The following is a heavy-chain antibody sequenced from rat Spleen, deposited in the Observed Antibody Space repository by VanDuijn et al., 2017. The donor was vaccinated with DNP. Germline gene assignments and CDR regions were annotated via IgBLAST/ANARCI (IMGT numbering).Heavy chain of an antibody. CDR3: ARHVLPLRVWDY. Sequence: EVQLVESGGGLVQPGRSLQLSCTASGFTFSDYYMAWVRQAPTKGLEWVAYIGYDGGSPIYRNSVKGRFTMSRDIARNTLYLQMNSLRSEDTATYYCARHVLPLRVWDYWGQGVMVTVSS. J-gene: IGHJ2*01. V-gene: IGHV5-22*01. CDR1: GFTFSDYY. CDR2: IGYDGGSP. D-gene: IGHD1-4*01.